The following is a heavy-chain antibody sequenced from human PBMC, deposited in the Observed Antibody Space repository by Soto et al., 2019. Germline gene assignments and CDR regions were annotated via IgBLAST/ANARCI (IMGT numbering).Heavy chain of an antibody. CDR2: ISSDGSDK. D-gene: IGHD3-3*01. CDR1: GFTFSNFG. V-gene: IGHV3-30*18. J-gene: IGHJ4*02. Sequence: QVQLVESGGGVVQPGRSLRLSCAASGFTFSNFGMHWVRQAPGKGLEWVAAISSDGSDKYYSDSVKGRFTISRDNSKNTLFLQMNSLRLEDTAAYHFAKGSDVPRQELDCWGQGTLVTVSS. CDR3: AKGSDVPRQELDC.